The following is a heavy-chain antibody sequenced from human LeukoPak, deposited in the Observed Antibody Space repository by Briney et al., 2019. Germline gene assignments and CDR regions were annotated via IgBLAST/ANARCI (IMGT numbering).Heavy chain of an antibody. CDR1: GFTFKKFY. V-gene: IGHV3-7*05. D-gene: IGHD1-1*01. CDR2: IKQDGSER. CDR3: ARENFWKFDY. J-gene: IGHJ4*02. Sequence: PGGSLRLSCAASGFTFKKFYMGWVRQAPGKGLEWVANIKQDGSERSYVDSVKGRFTISRDNAKNSLYLQLDSLRAGDTAVYYCARENFWKFDYWGQGTLVTVSS.